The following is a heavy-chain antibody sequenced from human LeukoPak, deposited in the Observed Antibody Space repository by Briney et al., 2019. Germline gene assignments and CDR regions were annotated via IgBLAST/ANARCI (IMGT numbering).Heavy chain of an antibody. V-gene: IGHV4-59*08. CDR1: GGSISSYY. CDR3: ARQSSGWDYYYGMDV. J-gene: IGHJ6*02. Sequence: PSETLSLTCTVSGGSISSYYWSWIRQPPGKGLEWVGYIYYSGSTNYNPSLKSRVTISVDTSKNQFSLKLSSVTAADTAVYYCARQSSGWDYYYGMDVWGQGTTVTVSS. CDR2: IYYSGST. D-gene: IGHD6-19*01.